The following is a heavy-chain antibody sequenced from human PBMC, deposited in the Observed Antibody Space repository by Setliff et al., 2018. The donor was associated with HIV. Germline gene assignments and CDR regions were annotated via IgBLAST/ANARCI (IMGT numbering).Heavy chain of an antibody. Sequence: GASVKVSCKASGYTFRDFYMHWVQQAPGKGFEWMGRVDPEDGQTIFAKKFQDRVTLTADTSTETVYLELNSLRPDDTAVYYCARDAKEYYQYVWGSQMQTSYFDYWGQGTLVTVSS. CDR3: ARDAKEYYQYVWGSQMQTSYFDY. J-gene: IGHJ4*02. CDR1: GYTFRDFY. D-gene: IGHD3-16*01. V-gene: IGHV1-69-2*01. CDR2: VDPEDGQT.